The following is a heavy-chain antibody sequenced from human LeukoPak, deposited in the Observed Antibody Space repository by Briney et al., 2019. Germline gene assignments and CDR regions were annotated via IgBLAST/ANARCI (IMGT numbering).Heavy chain of an antibody. CDR3: AKNRRLASSSTDY. Sequence: PGGSLRLSCAASGFTFSSYSMNWVRQAPGKGLEWVSSISSSSSYIYYADSVKGRFTISRDNAKNSLYLQMNSLRAEDTAVYYCAKNRRLASSSTDYWGQGTLVTVSS. V-gene: IGHV3-21*04. J-gene: IGHJ4*02. D-gene: IGHD6-6*01. CDR2: ISSSSSYI. CDR1: GFTFSSYS.